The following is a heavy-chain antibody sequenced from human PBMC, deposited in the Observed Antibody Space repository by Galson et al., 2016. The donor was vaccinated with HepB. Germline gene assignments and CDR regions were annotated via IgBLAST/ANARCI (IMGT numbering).Heavy chain of an antibody. Sequence: QSGAEVKKPGESLTISCKGSGYNFSSDWIGWVRQMPGKGLEWMGIIYPGDSDMRYSPSFQGQVTISADKSANTAYLQWSSLKASDTAMYYCARRGYCSSTTCYDVYFDYWGQGTLVTVPS. V-gene: IGHV5-51*01. J-gene: IGHJ4*02. D-gene: IGHD2-2*01. CDR2: IYPGDSDM. CDR1: GYNFSSDW. CDR3: ARRGYCSSTTCYDVYFDY.